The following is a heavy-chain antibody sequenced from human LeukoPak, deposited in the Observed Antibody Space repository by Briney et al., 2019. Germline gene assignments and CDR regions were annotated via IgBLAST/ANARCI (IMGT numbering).Heavy chain of an antibody. CDR2: ISDYNGNT. CDR3: ARDQRFGEVPTMFDP. J-gene: IGHJ5*02. D-gene: IGHD3-10*01. Sequence: ASVKVSCKASGYTFTSYGISWVRQAPGQGLEWMGWISDYNGNTNYAQKLQGRVTMTTDTSTSTAYMELRSLRSDDTAVYYCARDQRFGEVPTMFDPWGQGTLATVSS. CDR1: GYTFTSYG. V-gene: IGHV1-18*01.